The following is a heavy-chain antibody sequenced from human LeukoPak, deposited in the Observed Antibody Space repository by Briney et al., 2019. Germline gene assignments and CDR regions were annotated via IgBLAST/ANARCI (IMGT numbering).Heavy chain of an antibody. CDR2: INWNGAST. Sequence: PGGSLRLSXAASGFTFDDYGMTWVRQAPGKGLEWVSGINWNGASTGYADSVKGRFTISRDNAKNSLYLQMNSLRAEDTALYYCAREVGIVVVIEGVFDIWGQGTMVTVSA. J-gene: IGHJ3*02. CDR1: GFTFDDYG. CDR3: AREVGIVVVIEGVFDI. D-gene: IGHD3-22*01. V-gene: IGHV3-20*04.